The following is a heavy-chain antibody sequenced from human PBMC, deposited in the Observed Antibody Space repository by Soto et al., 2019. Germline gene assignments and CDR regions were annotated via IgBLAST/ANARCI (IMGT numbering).Heavy chain of an antibody. CDR1: GFTFSAFY. J-gene: IGHJ4*02. CDR2: ISSSGNTR. D-gene: IGHD2-2*01. Sequence: GGSLRLSGAASGFTFSAFYLSWIRQAPGKGREWISSISSSGNTRYYADSVKGRITISRDNAKNSLYLQMNSLRAEDTAVYYCARMAWVYCSSTRCYRFDHWGQGTLVTVSS. CDR3: ARMAWVYCSSTRCYRFDH. V-gene: IGHV3-11*01.